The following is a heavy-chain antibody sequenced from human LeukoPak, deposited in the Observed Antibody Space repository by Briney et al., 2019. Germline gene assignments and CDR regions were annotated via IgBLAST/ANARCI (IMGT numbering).Heavy chain of an antibody. V-gene: IGHV3-30-3*01. J-gene: IGHJ4*02. Sequence: GGSLRLSCAASGFTFSSYAMHWVHQAPGKGLEWVAVISYDGSNKYYADSVKGRFTISRDNSKNTLYLQMNSLRAEDTAVYYCARGPFDYWGQGTLVTVSS. CDR2: ISYDGSNK. CDR3: ARGPFDY. CDR1: GFTFSSYA.